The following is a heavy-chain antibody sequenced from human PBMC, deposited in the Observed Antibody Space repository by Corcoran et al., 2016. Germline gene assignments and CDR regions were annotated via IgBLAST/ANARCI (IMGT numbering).Heavy chain of an antibody. J-gene: IGHJ6*02. V-gene: IGHV1-8*01. CDR2: MNPNSGNT. Sequence: QVQLVQSGAEVKKPGASVKVSCKASGYTFTSYDINWVRQATGQGLEWMGWMNPNSGNTGYAQKFQGRVTMTRNTSISTAYMELSSLRSEDTAVYYCARVGGSYRYYYYYGMDVWGQGTTVTVSS. CDR1: GYTFTSYD. D-gene: IGHD1-26*01. CDR3: ARVGGSYRYYYYYGMDV.